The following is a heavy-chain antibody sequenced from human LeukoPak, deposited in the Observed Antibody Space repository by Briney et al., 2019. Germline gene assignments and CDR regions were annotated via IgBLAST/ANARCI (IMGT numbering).Heavy chain of an antibody. D-gene: IGHD1-26*01. CDR3: ARGQYSGSCFDY. V-gene: IGHV4-59*13. J-gene: IGHJ4*02. CDR1: VGSISGYF. Sequence: SETLSLTCTVSVGSISGYFWSWVRQAPGTGLDWIGHIFYSGATNYNPSLRSRVTISVDTSKDQFSLKLRSVTAADTAVYYCARGQYSGSCFDYWGQGALVTVFS. CDR2: IFYSGAT.